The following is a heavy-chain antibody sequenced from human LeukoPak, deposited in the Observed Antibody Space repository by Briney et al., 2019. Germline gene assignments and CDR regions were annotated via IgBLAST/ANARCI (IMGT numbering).Heavy chain of an antibody. CDR3: ATGVGYR. CDR2: ISYDGSNK. D-gene: IGHD3-3*01. J-gene: IGHJ4*02. Sequence: GRSLRLSCAASGFTFSSYGMHWVRQAPGKGLEWVAVISYDGSNKYYADSVKGRFTISRDNSKNTLYLQMNGLRVEDTAVYYCATGVGYRWGQGTLVTVSS. CDR1: GFTFSSYG. V-gene: IGHV3-30*03.